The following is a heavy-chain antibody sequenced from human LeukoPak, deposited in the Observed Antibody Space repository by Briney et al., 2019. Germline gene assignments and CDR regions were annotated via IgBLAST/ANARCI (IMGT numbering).Heavy chain of an antibody. CDR1: GYLFRRHW. CDR3: ARVPRGVAVTAGFQY. CDR2: IYPADSDT. J-gene: IGHJ4*02. D-gene: IGHD2-21*02. V-gene: IGHV5-51*01. Sequence: GESLKISSKGSGYLFRRHWIGWVRQMPGKGLEWMGIIYPADSDTRYSPSIQGQVTFSVDRSIRTAYLQWNSLRPSDIGMYFCARVPRGVAVTAGFQYWGEGTRDTVSS.